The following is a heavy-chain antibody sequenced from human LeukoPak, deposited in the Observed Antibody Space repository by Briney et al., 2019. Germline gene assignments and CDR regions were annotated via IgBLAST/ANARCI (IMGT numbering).Heavy chain of an antibody. CDR1: GGTFSSYA. D-gene: IGHD2-2*01. Sequence: GASVKVSCKASGGTFSSYAISWVRQAPGQGLEWMGRIVPIFGTANYAQKFQGRVTITTDESTSTAYMELSSLRSEDTAVYYCARVRYCSSTSCWGIDYWGQGTLVTVSS. V-gene: IGHV1-69*05. CDR2: IVPIFGTA. CDR3: ARVRYCSSTSCWGIDY. J-gene: IGHJ4*02.